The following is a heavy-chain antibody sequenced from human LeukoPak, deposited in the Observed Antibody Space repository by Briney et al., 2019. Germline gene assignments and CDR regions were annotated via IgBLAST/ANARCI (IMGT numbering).Heavy chain of an antibody. CDR1: GGTFSDYA. CDR3: ARNAYEFDY. CDR2: IIPAFGVV. Sequence: SVKVSCKASGGTFSDYAISWVRQAPGQGLEWMGRIIPAFGVVDYAQRFQGRVTITTDESTSTACMDLTSLRSEDTAVYYCARNAYEFDYWGQGTLVTVSS. V-gene: IGHV1-69*05. D-gene: IGHD5-12*01. J-gene: IGHJ4*02.